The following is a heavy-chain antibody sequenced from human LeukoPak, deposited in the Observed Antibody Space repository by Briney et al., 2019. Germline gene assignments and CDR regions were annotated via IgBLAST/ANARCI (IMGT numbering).Heavy chain of an antibody. CDR1: GFMFSKYW. D-gene: IGHD3-22*01. CDR2: IRGDGSVK. V-gene: IGHV3-7*01. Sequence: PGGSLRLSCEASGFMFSKYWMTWVRQAPGEGLEWVANIRGDGSVKYLLDSVKGRFSISRDNAKNSLSLEMNNLRAEDTAVYYCSRDANYYDSSRHYFDAFDIWGRGTMVTVSS. CDR3: SRDANYYDSSRHYFDAFDI. J-gene: IGHJ3*02.